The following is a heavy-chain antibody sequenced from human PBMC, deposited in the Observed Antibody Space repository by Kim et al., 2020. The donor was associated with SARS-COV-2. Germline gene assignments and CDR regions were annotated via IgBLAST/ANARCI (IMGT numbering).Heavy chain of an antibody. J-gene: IGHJ4*02. V-gene: IGHV4-39*01. CDR2: IFYSGST. CDR3: ARLPYDYDSSGYRDWYYFDY. Sequence: SETLSLTCTVSGGSISSSTYYWGWIRLPPGKGLEWMGNIFYSGSTYYNQSLKSRVTISVDTSKNQFSLRLSSVTAADTAVYFCARLPYDYDSSGYRDWYYFDYWGQGTLVTVSS. D-gene: IGHD3-22*01. CDR1: GGSISSSTYY.